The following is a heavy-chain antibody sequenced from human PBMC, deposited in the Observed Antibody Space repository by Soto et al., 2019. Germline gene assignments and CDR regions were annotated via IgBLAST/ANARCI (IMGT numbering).Heavy chain of an antibody. J-gene: IGHJ4*02. CDR3: TRLIHKYSSSHF. D-gene: IGHD6-6*01. V-gene: IGHV3-73*01. CDR1: GFTFSGSA. Sequence: GGSLRLSCAASGFTFSGSAMHWVRQASGKGLEWVGRIRSKANSYATAYAASVKGRFTISRDDSKNTAYLQMNSLKTEDTAVYYCTRLIHKYSSSHFWGQGTLVTVSS. CDR2: IRSKANSYAT.